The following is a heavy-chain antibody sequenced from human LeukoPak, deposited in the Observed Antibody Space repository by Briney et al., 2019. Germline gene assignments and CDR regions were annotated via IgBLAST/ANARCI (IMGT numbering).Heavy chain of an antibody. CDR2: LNQDGRDK. Sequence: PGGSLRLSCAASGFAFSTSWMSWARQAPGKGLEWVANLNQDGRDKYYVDSVKGRFTISRDNAKNSLYLQMNSLRAEDTAVYYCARDACASGWGCGYWGQGTLVTVSS. CDR3: ARDACASGWGCGY. V-gene: IGHV3-7*01. CDR1: GFAFSTSW. D-gene: IGHD6-19*01. J-gene: IGHJ4*02.